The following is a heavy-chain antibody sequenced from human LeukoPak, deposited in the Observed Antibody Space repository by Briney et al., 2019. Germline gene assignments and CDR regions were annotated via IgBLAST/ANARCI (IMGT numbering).Heavy chain of an antibody. D-gene: IGHD2-8*01. CDR3: AKCWTSDGVCLNFDH. CDR1: GLSFRSYG. V-gene: IGHV3-23*01. J-gene: IGHJ4*02. CDR2: ISGSGDNT. Sequence: GGSLRLSCEASGLSFRSYGMSWVRQAPGKGLEWVSGISGSGDNTYYADSVNGRFTIYRNNSKNTLYLQMNSLRVEDTAVNYCAKCWTSDGVCLNFDHWGQGALVTVSS.